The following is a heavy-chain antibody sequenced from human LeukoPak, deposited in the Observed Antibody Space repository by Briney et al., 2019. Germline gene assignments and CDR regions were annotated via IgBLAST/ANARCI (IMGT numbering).Heavy chain of an antibody. D-gene: IGHD5-18*01. CDR1: GGSISSYY. Sequence: SETLSLTCTVSGGSISSYYWSWIRQPAGKGLEWIGRIYTSGSTNYNPSLKSRVTMSVDTSKNQFSLKLSSVTAADTAVYYCASGGHPLVGEYSYGFSDWFDPWGQGTLVTVSS. CDR2: IYTSGST. J-gene: IGHJ5*02. CDR3: ASGGHPLVGEYSYGFSDWFDP. V-gene: IGHV4-4*07.